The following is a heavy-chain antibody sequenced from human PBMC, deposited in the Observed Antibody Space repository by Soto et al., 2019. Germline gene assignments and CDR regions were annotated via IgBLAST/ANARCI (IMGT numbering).Heavy chain of an antibody. CDR1: GFTFSNYG. V-gene: IGHV3-30*18. CDR2: ISYDGDNK. D-gene: IGHD6-19*01. CDR3: AKDSYSSGWYDGYFDY. J-gene: IGHJ4*02. Sequence: QVQLVESGGGVVQPGRSLRLSCAASGFTFSNYGMHWVRQAPGKGLEWVAVISYDGDNKYYADSVKGRFTISRDNSKNSLYLQRNSLRPEDTAVYYCAKDSYSSGWYDGYFDYWGQGTLVTVSS.